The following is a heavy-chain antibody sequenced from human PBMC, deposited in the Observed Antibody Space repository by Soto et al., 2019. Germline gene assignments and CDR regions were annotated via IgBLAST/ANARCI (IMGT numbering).Heavy chain of an antibody. CDR3: ARDKTQAAGWFDP. Sequence: EVQLVESGGGLIQPRGSLRLSCAASGLTVSNNYMNWVRQPPGKGLEWVAVIYSSGPTYYADSVKGRFTISRDTVKNIVYLQMNSLRVDDTAMYYCARDKTQAAGWFDPWGQGTQVTVSS. D-gene: IGHD6-25*01. CDR1: GLTVSNNY. V-gene: IGHV3-53*02. J-gene: IGHJ5*02. CDR2: IYSSGPT.